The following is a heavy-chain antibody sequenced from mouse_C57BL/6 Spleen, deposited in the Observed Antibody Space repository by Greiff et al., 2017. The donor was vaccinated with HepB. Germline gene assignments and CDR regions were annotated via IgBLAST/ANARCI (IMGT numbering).Heavy chain of an antibody. V-gene: IGHV1-64*01. D-gene: IGHD3-2*02. CDR3: AEELRLPGFAY. J-gene: IGHJ3*01. CDR2: IHPNSGST. Sequence: VQLQQSGAELVKPGASVKLSCKASGYTFTSYWMHWVKQRPGQGLEWIGMIHPNSGSTNYNEKFKSKATLTVDKSSSTAYMQLSSLTSEDSAVYYCAEELRLPGFAYWGQGTLVTVSA. CDR1: GYTFTSYW.